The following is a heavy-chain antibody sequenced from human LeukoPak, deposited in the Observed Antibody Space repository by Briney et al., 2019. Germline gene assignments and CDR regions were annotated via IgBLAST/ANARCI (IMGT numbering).Heavy chain of an antibody. J-gene: IGHJ5*02. D-gene: IGHD6-13*01. CDR1: GFTVSSNY. CDR3: ARDPNSSSWYYVWFDP. Sequence: GGSLRLSCAASGFTVSSNYMSWVRQAPGKGPEWVSSISSSSSYIYYADSVKGRFTISRDNAKNSLYLQMNSLRAEDTAVYYCARDPNSSSWYYVWFDPWGQGTLVTVSS. CDR2: ISSSSSYI. V-gene: IGHV3-21*01.